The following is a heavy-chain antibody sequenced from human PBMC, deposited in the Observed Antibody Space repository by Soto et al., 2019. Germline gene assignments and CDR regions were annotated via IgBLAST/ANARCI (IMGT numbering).Heavy chain of an antibody. CDR2: IYYSGST. D-gene: IGHD6-19*01. J-gene: IGHJ4*02. CDR3: ARAGNGSGWYFGY. CDR1: GGSISSSSYY. Sequence: SETLSLTCTVSGGSISSSSYYWGWIRQPPGKGLEWIGSIYYSGSTYYNPSLKSRVTISVDTSKNQFSLKLSSVTAADTAVYYCARAGNGSGWYFGYWGQGTLVTVSS. V-gene: IGHV4-39*01.